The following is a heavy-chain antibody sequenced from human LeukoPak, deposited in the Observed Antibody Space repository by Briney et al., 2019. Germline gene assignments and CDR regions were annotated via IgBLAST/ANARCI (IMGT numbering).Heavy chain of an antibody. CDR1: GGSISSYY. Sequence: PSETLSLTCTVSGGSISSYYWSWIRQPPGKGLEWIGCIYYSGSTDYNPSLKSLVTISVDTSKNQFSLKLSSVTAADTAVYYCARGPNYPSPSPFDYWGQGTLVTVSS. CDR2: IYYSGST. V-gene: IGHV4-59*08. D-gene: IGHD5-24*01. J-gene: IGHJ4*02. CDR3: ARGPNYPSPSPFDY.